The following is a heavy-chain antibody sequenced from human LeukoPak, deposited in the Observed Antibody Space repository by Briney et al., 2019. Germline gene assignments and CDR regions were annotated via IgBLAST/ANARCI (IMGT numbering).Heavy chain of an antibody. J-gene: IGHJ4*02. Sequence: GGSLRLSCAASGFIFSRFEMNWIRQAPGKGLEWISYIDSGGTTILYYADSVKGRFTISRDNSKNTLYLQMNSLRAEDTAVYYCARGGGQVPFDYWGQGTLVTVSS. V-gene: IGHV3-48*03. CDR3: ARGGGQVPFDY. CDR1: GFIFSRFE. CDR2: IDSGGTT. D-gene: IGHD2-15*01.